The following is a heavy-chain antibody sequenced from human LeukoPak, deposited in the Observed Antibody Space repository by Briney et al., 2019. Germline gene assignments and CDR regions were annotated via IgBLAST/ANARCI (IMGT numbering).Heavy chain of an antibody. CDR1: GGSFSSDY. CDR3: ARARSAWFDP. Sequence: SETLSLTCAVYGGSFSSDYWSWIRQPQGKGMGWIGEINHSGSTNYNPSLKSRVTISVYTSKNQFSLKLSSVTAAATAVYYCARARSAWFDPWGQGTLVTVSS. V-gene: IGHV4-34*01. J-gene: IGHJ5*02. D-gene: IGHD3-3*01. CDR2: INHSGST.